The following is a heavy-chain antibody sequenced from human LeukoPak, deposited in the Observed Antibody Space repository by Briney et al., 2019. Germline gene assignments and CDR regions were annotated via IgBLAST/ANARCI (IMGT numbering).Heavy chain of an antibody. J-gene: IGHJ4*02. CDR1: GFTFSTYA. Sequence: PGGSLRLSCAASGFTFSTYALHWVRQAPGKGLEWVAVISYDGNNIYYVDSVKGRFTISRDNSKNTLYLQMNSPRAEDTAVYFCASISGASWGDYWGQGTLVTVSS. CDR2: ISYDGNNI. V-gene: IGHV3-30-3*01. D-gene: IGHD3-16*01. CDR3: ASISGASWGDY.